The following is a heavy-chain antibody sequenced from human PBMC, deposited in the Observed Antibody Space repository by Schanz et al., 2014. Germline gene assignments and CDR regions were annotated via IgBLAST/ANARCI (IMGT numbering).Heavy chain of an antibody. V-gene: IGHV1-46*01. CDR1: GYTFVSYS. Sequence: VQLEQSGAEVKKPGSSVKVSCKASGYTFVSYSMHWVRQAPGQGLEWMGIINPSGGGTSYAQKFQGRVTITADRSTSTAYMELSSLRSEDTAVYYCASSGAGYSSSWDFDYWGQGTLVTVSS. D-gene: IGHD6-13*01. CDR3: ASSGAGYSSSWDFDY. J-gene: IGHJ4*02. CDR2: INPSGGGT.